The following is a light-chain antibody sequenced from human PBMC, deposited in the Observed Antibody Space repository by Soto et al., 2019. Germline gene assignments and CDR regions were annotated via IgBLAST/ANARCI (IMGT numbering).Light chain of an antibody. J-gene: IGKJ5*01. CDR1: QNVNNY. V-gene: IGKV3-11*01. CDR2: DAS. Sequence: EIVLTQSPATLSLSPGERATLSCRASQNVNNYLIWYQQKPGQAPRLLISDASDRATGIPARFRGSGSGTDFPLPIRSLAPEGFGVYYCQQRAGWPITFGQGTRLEIK. CDR3: QQRAGWPIT.